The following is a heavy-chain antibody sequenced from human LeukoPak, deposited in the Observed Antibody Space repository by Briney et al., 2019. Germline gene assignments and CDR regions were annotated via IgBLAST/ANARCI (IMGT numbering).Heavy chain of an antibody. J-gene: IGHJ4*02. CDR2: IYYSGST. Sequence: SXTLSLTCTVSGGSISSGDYYWSWIRQPQGKGLEWIGYIYYSGSTYYNPSLKSRVTISVDTSKNQFSLKLSSVTAADTAVYYCARGHYDSSGYRFDYWGQGTLVTVSS. CDR1: GGSISSGDYY. D-gene: IGHD3-22*01. V-gene: IGHV4-30-4*08. CDR3: ARGHYDSSGYRFDY.